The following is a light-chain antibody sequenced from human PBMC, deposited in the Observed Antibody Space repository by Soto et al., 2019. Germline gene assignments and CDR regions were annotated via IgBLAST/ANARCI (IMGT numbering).Light chain of an antibody. V-gene: IGLV2-14*01. CDR3: SSYTSSDYV. CDR2: EVS. J-gene: IGLJ1*01. CDR1: SSDVGGYNY. Sequence: QSALTQPAPVSGSPGQSITISCTGTSSDVGGYNYVSWYQQHPGKAPKLMIYEVSNRPSGVSNRFSGSKSGNTASLTISGLQAEDEADYYCSSYTSSDYVFGTGTKLTVL.